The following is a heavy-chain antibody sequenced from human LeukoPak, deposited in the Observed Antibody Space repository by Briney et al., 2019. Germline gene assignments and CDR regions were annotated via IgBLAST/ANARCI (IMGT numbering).Heavy chain of an antibody. D-gene: IGHD2-21*02. CDR1: GFTFSSDA. CDR2: ISGSGGST. J-gene: IGHJ4*02. V-gene: IGHV3-23*01. CDR3: AKDRVYCGGDCYPGSDFDY. Sequence: GGSLRLSCAASGFTFSSDAMSWVRQAPGKGLEWVSAISGSGGSTYYADSVKGRFTISRDNSKNTLYLQMNSLRAEDTAVYYCAKDRVYCGGDCYPGSDFDYWGQGTLVTVSS.